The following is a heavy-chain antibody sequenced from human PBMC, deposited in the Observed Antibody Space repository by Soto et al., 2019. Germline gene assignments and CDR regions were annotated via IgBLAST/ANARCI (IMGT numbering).Heavy chain of an antibody. CDR1: GFTFSSYG. CDR3: AKDLVGYCSGGSCLPWFDP. CDR2: ISYDGSNK. D-gene: IGHD2-15*01. V-gene: IGHV3-30*18. Sequence: GGSLRLSCAASGFTFSSYGMHWVRQAPGKGLEWVAVISYDGSNKYYADSVKGRFTISRDNSKNTLYLQMNSLRAEDTAVYYCAKDLVGYCSGGSCLPWFDPWGQGTLVTVSS. J-gene: IGHJ5*02.